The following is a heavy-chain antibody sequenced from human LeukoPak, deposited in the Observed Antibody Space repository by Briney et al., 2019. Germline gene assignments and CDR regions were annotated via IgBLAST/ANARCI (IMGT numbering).Heavy chain of an antibody. CDR3: ATLPLKEWLVPK. J-gene: IGHJ4*02. Sequence: PSETLSLTCTVSGGSISSYYWSWIRQPPGKGLEWIGYIYYSGSTNYNPSLKSRVTISVDTSKNQFSLKLSPVTAADTAVYYCATLPLKEWLVPKWGQGTLVTVSS. CDR1: GGSISSYY. CDR2: IYYSGST. D-gene: IGHD6-19*01. V-gene: IGHV4-59*01.